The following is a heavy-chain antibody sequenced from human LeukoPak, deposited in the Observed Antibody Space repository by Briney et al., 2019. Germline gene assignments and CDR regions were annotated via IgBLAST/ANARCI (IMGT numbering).Heavy chain of an antibody. CDR3: ARVDVLLSAPTS. D-gene: IGHD3-10*01. V-gene: IGHV1-2*02. CDR2: INPNSGGT. J-gene: IGHJ4*02. Sequence: ASVKVSCKAFGYTFTGYYMHWVRQAPGQGLEWMGWINPNSGGTNYAQKFQGRVTMTRNTSISTAYMELSRLRSDDTAVYYCARVDVLLSAPTSWGQGTLVTVSS. CDR1: GYTFTGYY.